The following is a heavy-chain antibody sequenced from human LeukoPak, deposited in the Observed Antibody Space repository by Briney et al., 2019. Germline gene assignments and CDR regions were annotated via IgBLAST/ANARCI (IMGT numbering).Heavy chain of an antibody. J-gene: IGHJ4*02. V-gene: IGHV4-39*07. CDR1: GGSISSSSYY. CDR3: AIGITMVRGVISLQHDY. D-gene: IGHD3-10*01. CDR2: IYYSGST. Sequence: SETLSLTCTVSGGSISSSSYYWGWIRQPPGKGLEWIGSIYYSGSTYYNPSLKSRVTISVDTSKNQFSLKLSSVTAADTAVYYCAIGITMVRGVISLQHDYWGQGTLVSVSS.